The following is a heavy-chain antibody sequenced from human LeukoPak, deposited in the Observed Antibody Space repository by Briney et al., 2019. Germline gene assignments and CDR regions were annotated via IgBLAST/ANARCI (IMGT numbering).Heavy chain of an antibody. CDR3: VRRGCSSTSCYEGPYYGMDV. J-gene: IGHJ6*02. D-gene: IGHD2-2*01. Sequence: VGSLRLSCSPSGFTFSSYAMHWVRQAPGKGLEYVSAISSKGGSTYYAHSVKGRFTISRDNSENTLYLQMSSLRAEDTAVYYCVRRGCSSTSCYEGPYYGMDVWGQGTTVTVSS. CDR1: GFTFSSYA. V-gene: IGHV3-64D*09. CDR2: ISSKGGST.